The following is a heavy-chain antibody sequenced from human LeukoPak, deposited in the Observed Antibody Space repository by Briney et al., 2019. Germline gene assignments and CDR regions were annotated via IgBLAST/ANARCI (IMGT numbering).Heavy chain of an antibody. Sequence: ASVKVSCKASGYTFTGYYMPWVRQAPGQGLEWMGWINPNSGGTHYAQKFQGRVTMTRDTSISTAYMELSRLRSDDTAVYYCASDDTSFDFDYWGQGALVTVSS. CDR3: ASDDTSFDFDY. CDR2: INPNSGGT. CDR1: GYTFTGYY. J-gene: IGHJ4*02. D-gene: IGHD2-2*02. V-gene: IGHV1-2*02.